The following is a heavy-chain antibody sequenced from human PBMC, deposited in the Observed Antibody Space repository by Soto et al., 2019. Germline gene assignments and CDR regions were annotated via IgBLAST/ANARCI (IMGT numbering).Heavy chain of an antibody. Sequence: QVQLVQSGAEVKKPVASVKVSCKASGYTFTSYYMHWVRQAPGQGLEWMGRINPSGGSTSYAQKFQGRVTMTRDTSTSTVYMELSSLRSEDTAVYYCAREVERGYSYGYLEYWGQGTLVTVSS. CDR1: GYTFTSYY. J-gene: IGHJ4*02. V-gene: IGHV1-46*01. D-gene: IGHD5-18*01. CDR2: INPSGGST. CDR3: AREVERGYSYGYLEY.